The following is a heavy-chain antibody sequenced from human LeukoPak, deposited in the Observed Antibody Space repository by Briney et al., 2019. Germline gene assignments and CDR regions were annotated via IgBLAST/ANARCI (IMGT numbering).Heavy chain of an antibody. CDR1: GYSFTGYW. CDR2: IYPGDSDT. Sequence: GESLKISCQESGYSFTGYWIGWVRQVPGKGLEWMGIIYPGDSDTRYSPSFQGQVTISADKSISTAYLQWSSLKASDTAMYYCARHGIAARFYYFDSWGQGTLVTVSS. D-gene: IGHD6-6*01. CDR3: ARHGIAARFYYFDS. V-gene: IGHV5-51*01. J-gene: IGHJ4*02.